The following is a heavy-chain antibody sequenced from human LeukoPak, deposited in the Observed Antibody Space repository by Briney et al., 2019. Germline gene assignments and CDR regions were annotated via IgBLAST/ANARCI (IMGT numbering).Heavy chain of an antibody. CDR3: ARDRPNTGYDFDY. J-gene: IGHJ4*02. D-gene: IGHD5-12*01. V-gene: IGHV3-43*02. CDR1: GFTFDNFA. CDR2: ISADGDNT. Sequence: GGSLRLSCAASGFTFDNFAMHWVRHPPGKGLEWVSLISADGDNTKNADSVKGRFTISRDNAKNSLYLQMNSLRDDDTAVYYCARDRPNTGYDFDYWGQGALVTVSS.